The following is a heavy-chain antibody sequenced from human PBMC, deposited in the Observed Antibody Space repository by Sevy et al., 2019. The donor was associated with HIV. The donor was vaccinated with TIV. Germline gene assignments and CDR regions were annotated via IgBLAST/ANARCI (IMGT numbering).Heavy chain of an antibody. J-gene: IGHJ5*02. Sequence: SETLSLTSTVSGGSISSSSYYWGWIRQPPGKGLEWIGSIYYSGSTYYNPSLKSRVTISVDTSKSLVSLKLSSVTAADTAVYYCARQSWELVFLWFDPWGQGTLVTVSS. V-gene: IGHV4-39*01. CDR3: ARQSWELVFLWFDP. D-gene: IGHD3-10*01. CDR2: IYYSGST. CDR1: GGSISSSSYY.